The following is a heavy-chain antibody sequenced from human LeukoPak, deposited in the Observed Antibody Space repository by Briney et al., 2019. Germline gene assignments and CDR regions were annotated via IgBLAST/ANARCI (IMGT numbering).Heavy chain of an antibody. CDR3: ARDLMFFCTNGVCPADH. D-gene: IGHD2-8*01. CDR1: GYTFTSYG. Sequence: ASVKVSCKASGYTFTSYGISWVRHAPGQGLEWMGWISDHNGNIKYAQKFQGRVTMTTDTSTSTVYMELRSLRSDDTAVYFCARDLMFFCTNGVCPADHWGQGTLLIVSS. J-gene: IGHJ4*02. V-gene: IGHV1-18*01. CDR2: ISDHNGNI.